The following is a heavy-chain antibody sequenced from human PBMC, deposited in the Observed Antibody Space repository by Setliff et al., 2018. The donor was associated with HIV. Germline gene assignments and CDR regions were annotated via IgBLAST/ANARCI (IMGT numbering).Heavy chain of an antibody. Sequence: GGSLRLSCTASGFTFSSYEMNWVRQAPGKGLEWVSYISSSASSIHYADSVKGRFTISRDNAKNSLYLQMNSLRAEDTAVYYCAREGRDGYTSADAFDIWGHGTMVTVSS. J-gene: IGHJ3*02. CDR2: ISSSASSI. CDR3: AREGRDGYTSADAFDI. V-gene: IGHV3-48*03. CDR1: GFTFSSYE. D-gene: IGHD5-12*01.